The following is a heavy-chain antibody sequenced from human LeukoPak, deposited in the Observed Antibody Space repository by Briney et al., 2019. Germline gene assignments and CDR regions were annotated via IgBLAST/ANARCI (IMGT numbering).Heavy chain of an antibody. V-gene: IGHV4-34*01. J-gene: IGHJ6*03. CDR1: GGSFSGYY. Sequence: SETLSLTCAVYGGSFSGYYWSWIRQPPGKGLEWIGEINHSGSTNYNPSLKSRVTISVDTSKNQFSLKLSSVTAADTAVYYCARQYYYDSSGPDYYYYYYMDVWGKGTTVTVSS. D-gene: IGHD3-22*01. CDR3: ARQYYYDSSGPDYYYYYYMDV. CDR2: INHSGST.